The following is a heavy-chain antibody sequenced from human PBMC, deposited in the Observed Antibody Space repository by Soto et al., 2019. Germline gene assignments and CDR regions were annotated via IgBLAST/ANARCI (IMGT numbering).Heavy chain of an antibody. V-gene: IGHV5-51*01. Sequence: ESLKISCTLSGYSFTSSRIGWMRHMPGKGLEWMGLIFPDDSTTRYNPSFRGHVTMSVDKSISTAYLQWSSLKTSDSAIYYCARLGRGLGFCGTDTCFGWSDPWGQGTQVTVSS. J-gene: IGHJ5*02. CDR2: IFPDDSTT. CDR1: GYSFTSSR. D-gene: IGHD1-7*01. CDR3: ARLGRGLGFCGTDTCFGWSDP.